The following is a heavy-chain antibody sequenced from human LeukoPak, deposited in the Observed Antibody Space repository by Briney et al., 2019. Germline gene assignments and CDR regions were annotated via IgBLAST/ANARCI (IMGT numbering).Heavy chain of an antibody. J-gene: IGHJ6*02. CDR1: GFTFSSYA. D-gene: IGHD3-16*01. CDR2: TSYDGNNK. Sequence: GRSLRLSCAASGFTFSSYAMHWVRQAPGKGLEWVAVTSYDGNNKYYADSVKGRFTISRDNSKNTLYLQMNGLRAEDTAVNYCARTPHLYSGMDAWGQGTTVTVSS. V-gene: IGHV3-30-3*01. CDR3: ARTPHLYSGMDA.